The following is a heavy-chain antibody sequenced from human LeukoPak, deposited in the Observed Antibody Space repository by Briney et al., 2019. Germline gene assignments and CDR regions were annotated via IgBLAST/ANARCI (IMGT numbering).Heavy chain of an antibody. CDR3: ARGRSTGYPYYFEY. Sequence: ASVKVSCKPSGYTFTIYDINWVRQTPGQGLEWMGWMNPNSGSTGYAQKFQGRVTITRNTSISTAYMELSGLRSEDTAVYYCARGRSTGYPYYFEYWGQGTLVTVSS. J-gene: IGHJ4*02. D-gene: IGHD5-12*01. CDR1: GYTFTIYD. CDR2: MNPNSGST. V-gene: IGHV1-8*03.